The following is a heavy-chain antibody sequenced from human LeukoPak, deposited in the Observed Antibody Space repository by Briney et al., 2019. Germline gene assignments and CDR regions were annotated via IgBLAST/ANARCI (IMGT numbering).Heavy chain of an antibody. J-gene: IGHJ4*02. D-gene: IGHD6-19*01. CDR1: GGTFSSYA. V-gene: IGHV1-69*05. CDR2: IIPIFGTA. CDR3: ARGLPFTIAVAGGGFDY. Sequence: SVKVSCKASGGTFSSYAISWVRQAPGQGLEWMGGIIPIFGTANYAQKFQGRVTITTDESTSTAYMELSSLRSEDTAVYYCARGLPFTIAVAGGGFDYWGQGTLVTVSS.